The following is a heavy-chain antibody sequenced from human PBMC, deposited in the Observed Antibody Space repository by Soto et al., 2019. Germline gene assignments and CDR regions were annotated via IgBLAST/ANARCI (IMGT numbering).Heavy chain of an antibody. D-gene: IGHD1-26*01. J-gene: IGHJ4*02. V-gene: IGHV1-18*01. CDR3: ARGGPGAPFDY. CDR2: ISANNGNT. CDR1: GYTFSSYG. Sequence: QVQLVQSGAEVKKPRASVKVSCKACGYTFSSYGIGWVRQAPGKGLEWMGWISANNGNTNYAQKVQGRVTMTTDTSTSTAYMELRSLRSDDTAMYYCARGGPGAPFDYWGQGTPVTVSS.